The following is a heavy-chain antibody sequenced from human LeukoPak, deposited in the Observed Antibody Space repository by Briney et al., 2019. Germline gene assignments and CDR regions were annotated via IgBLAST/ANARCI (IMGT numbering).Heavy chain of an antibody. CDR2: IHPNSGGT. D-gene: IGHD3-10*01. Sequence: ASVKVSCKASGYTFTGYYMHWVRQAPGQGLEWMGWIHPNSGGTNYAQKFQGRVTMTRDTSISTAYMELSRLRSDDTAVFYCASQVGNTLGFGELFSWFDPWGQGTLVTVSP. V-gene: IGHV1-2*02. CDR1: GYTFTGYY. CDR3: ASQVGNTLGFGELFSWFDP. J-gene: IGHJ5*02.